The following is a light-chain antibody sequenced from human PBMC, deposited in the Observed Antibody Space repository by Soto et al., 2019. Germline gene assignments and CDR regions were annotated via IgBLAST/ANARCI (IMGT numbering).Light chain of an antibody. Sequence: QSALTQPASVSGSPGQSITISCTGTNSDIGGYNYVSWYQQHPGKAPKLMIYEVTNRPSGVSNRFSGSKSGNTASLTISGLQAEDEADYYCASYTSNSTTVLFGGGTKVTVL. CDR2: EVT. CDR3: ASYTSNSTTVL. CDR1: NSDIGGYNY. V-gene: IGLV2-14*01. J-gene: IGLJ3*02.